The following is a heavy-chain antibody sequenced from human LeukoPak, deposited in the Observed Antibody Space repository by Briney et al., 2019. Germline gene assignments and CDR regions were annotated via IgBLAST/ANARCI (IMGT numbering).Heavy chain of an antibody. CDR2: INWNGGST. CDR1: GFTFDDYG. V-gene: IGHV3-20*04. CDR3: ASARRGRFWGGYYPFDY. Sequence: PGGSLRLSCAASGFTFDDYGMSWVRQAPGKGLERDSGINWNGGSTGYADSVKGRFTISRDNAKNSLYLQMNSLRAEDTALYYCASARRGRFWGGYYPFDYWGQGTLVTVSS. D-gene: IGHD3-3*01. J-gene: IGHJ4*02.